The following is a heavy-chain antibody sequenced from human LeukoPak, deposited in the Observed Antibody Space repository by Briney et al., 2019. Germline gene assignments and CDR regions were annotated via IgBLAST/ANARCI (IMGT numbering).Heavy chain of an antibody. CDR2: ISYDGSDK. J-gene: IGHJ4*02. CDR3: ARGSYSSSWKTFDY. V-gene: IGHV3-30*04. CDR1: GFIFSSYA. Sequence: GRSLRPSCPASGFIFSSYAMHWVRQAPGKGLEWVALISYDGSDKYYADSVKGRFTIPRDHSQHPLYVQVNSVRAEDTAVYYCARGSYSSSWKTFDYWGQGTLVTVSS. D-gene: IGHD6-13*01.